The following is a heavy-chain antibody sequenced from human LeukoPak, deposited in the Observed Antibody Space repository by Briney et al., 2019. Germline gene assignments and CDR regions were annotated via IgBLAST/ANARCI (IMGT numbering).Heavy chain of an antibody. V-gene: IGHV4-38-2*01. CDR2: IYHSGST. CDR3: ARLTYTSCYEGYCYYYYMDV. CDR1: GYSISSGYY. D-gene: IGHD2-2*01. Sequence: SETLSLTCAVSGYSISSGYYWGWIRQPPGKGLEWIGCIYHSGSTYYNPSLKSRVTISVDTSKNQFSLKLSSVTAADTAVYYCARLTYTSCYEGYCYYYYMDVWGKGTTVTVSS. J-gene: IGHJ6*03.